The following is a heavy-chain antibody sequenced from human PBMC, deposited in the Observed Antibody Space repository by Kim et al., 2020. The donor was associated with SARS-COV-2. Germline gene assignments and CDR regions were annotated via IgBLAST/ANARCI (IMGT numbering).Heavy chain of an antibody. Sequence: YAPAVRGRFTISRDDSKNTAFLQMNSLKSEDTAVYYCIHYGSGSYSTDYWGQGTLVTVSS. CDR3: IHYGSGSYSTDY. D-gene: IGHD3-10*01. J-gene: IGHJ4*02. V-gene: IGHV3-73*01.